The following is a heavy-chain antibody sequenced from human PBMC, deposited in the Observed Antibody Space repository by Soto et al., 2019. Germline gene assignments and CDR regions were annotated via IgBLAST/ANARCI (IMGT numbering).Heavy chain of an antibody. CDR1: GFTFSNYA. J-gene: IGHJ4*02. D-gene: IGHD6-25*01. V-gene: IGHV3-23*01. Sequence: EVQLLESGGGLVQPGGSLRLSCAASGFTFSNYAMGWVRQAPGEGLEWVPAISGSGTTTYTADSVKGRFTISRDNSENTLYLHMNSLRAEDTAIYYCAKFFVETGGSSGWPWSFHYWGQGTLVTVSS. CDR2: ISGSGTTT. CDR3: AKFFVETGGSSGWPWSFHY.